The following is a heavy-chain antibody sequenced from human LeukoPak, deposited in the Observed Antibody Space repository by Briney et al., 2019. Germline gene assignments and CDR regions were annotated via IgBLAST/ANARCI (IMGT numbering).Heavy chain of an antibody. CDR3: ASLVGDYYYYMDV. V-gene: IGHV4-38-2*02. J-gene: IGHJ6*03. CDR1: GYSISSGYY. CDR2: IYHSGST. D-gene: IGHD3-9*01. Sequence: SETLSLTCTVSGYSISSGYYWGWIRQPPGKGLEWIGSIYHSGSTYYNPSLKSRVTISVDTSKNQFSLKLSSVTAADTAVYYCASLVGDYYYYMDVWGKGTTVTVSS.